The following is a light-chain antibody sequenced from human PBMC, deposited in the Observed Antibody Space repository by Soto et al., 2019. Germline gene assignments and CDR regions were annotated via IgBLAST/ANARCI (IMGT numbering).Light chain of an antibody. CDR3: QQYNSYSNT. J-gene: IGKJ2*01. CDR2: SAS. V-gene: IGKV1-17*01. CDR1: QGVRDD. Sequence: IQMTQSPSSLSASVGDRVTITCRASQGVRDDVGWYQQKPGKAPKLLIYSASTLQSGVPSRFSGSGSGTEFTLTISSLQPDDFATYYCQQYNSYSNTFGQGTKVDIK.